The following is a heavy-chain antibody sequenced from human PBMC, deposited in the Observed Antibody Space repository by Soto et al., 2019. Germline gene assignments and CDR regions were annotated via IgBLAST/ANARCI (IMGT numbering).Heavy chain of an antibody. D-gene: IGHD4-17*01. V-gene: IGHV3-30*18. CDR3: AKYGDYASPFDY. CDR1: GFTFSSYG. CDR2: ISYDGSNK. J-gene: IGHJ4*02. Sequence: GGSLRLSCAASGFTFSSYGMHWVRQAPGKGLEWVAVISYDGSNKYYADSVKGRFTISRDNSKNTLYLQMNSLRAEDTAVYYCAKYGDYASPFDYWGQGTLVTVSS.